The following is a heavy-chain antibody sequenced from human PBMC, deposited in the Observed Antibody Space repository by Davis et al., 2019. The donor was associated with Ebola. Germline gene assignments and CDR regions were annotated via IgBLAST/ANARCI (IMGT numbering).Heavy chain of an antibody. CDR1: GGTFSSYA. D-gene: IGHD6-6*01. V-gene: IGHV1-69*13. Sequence: SVKVSCKASGGTFSSYAISWVRQAPGQGLEWMGGIIPIFGTANYAQKFQGRVTITADESTSTAYMELSSLRSEDTAVYYCARDGAARLADGMDVWGKGTTVTVSS. CDR3: ARDGAARLADGMDV. J-gene: IGHJ6*04. CDR2: IIPIFGTA.